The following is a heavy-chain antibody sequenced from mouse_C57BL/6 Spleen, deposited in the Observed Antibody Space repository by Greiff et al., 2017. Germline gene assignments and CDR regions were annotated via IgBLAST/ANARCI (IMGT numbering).Heavy chain of an antibody. J-gene: IGHJ4*01. V-gene: IGHV3-6*01. CDR3: ARDSNYEAMDY. D-gene: IGHD2-5*01. Sequence: EVQLVESGPGLVKPSQSLSLTCSVTGYSITSGYYWNWIRQFPGNKLEWMGYISYDGSNNYNPSLKNRISITRDTSKNQFFLKLNSVTTEDTATYYCARDSNYEAMDYWGQGTSVTVSS. CDR1: GYSITSGYY. CDR2: ISYDGSN.